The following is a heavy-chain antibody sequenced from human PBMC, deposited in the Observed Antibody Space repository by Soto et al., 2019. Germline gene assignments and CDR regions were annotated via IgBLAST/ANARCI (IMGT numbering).Heavy chain of an antibody. CDR3: PRDRGPGMIVGVTSCDP. D-gene: IGHD3-22*01. V-gene: IGHV1-18*01. CDR2: ISAYNGNT. CDR1: GYTFTSYG. Sequence: QVQLVQSGAEVKKPGASVKVSCKASGYTFTSYGISWVRQAPGQGLEWMGWISAYNGNTNYAQKLQGIITMTTDTSPSTASMELRSLRSGDTAVYYWPRDRGPGMIVGVTSCDPWGQGTVVPVSS. J-gene: IGHJ5*02.